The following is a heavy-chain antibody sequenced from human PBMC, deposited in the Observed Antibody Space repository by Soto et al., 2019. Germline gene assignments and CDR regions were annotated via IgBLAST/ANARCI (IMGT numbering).Heavy chain of an antibody. CDR3: ARITRS. J-gene: IGHJ5*02. V-gene: IGHV3-23*01. CDR1: GLTVGSSA. D-gene: IGHD3-3*01. Sequence: EVRLLESGGGLVQPGGSLRLSCAASGLTVGSSAMTWVRQAPGKGLEWISSLSGDGKAPYYADSVKGRFTISRDISKNTLFLQMDSLRVEDTAIYFCARITRSWGQGTRVTVSS. CDR2: LSGDGKAP.